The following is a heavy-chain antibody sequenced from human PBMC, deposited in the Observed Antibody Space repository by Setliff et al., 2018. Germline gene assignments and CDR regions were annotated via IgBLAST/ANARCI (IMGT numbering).Heavy chain of an antibody. D-gene: IGHD3-22*01. Sequence: ASVKVSCKSSGFTFTDYGITWVRQVPGQGLEWMGWINNYNFNTQYAQKFQGRVTVTTDTSTTTAYMELRSLRADDTAVYYCARINFYVSSGYYYAPELWGQGTTVISPQ. V-gene: IGHV1-18*01. J-gene: IGHJ4*02. CDR3: ARINFYVSSGYYYAPEL. CDR2: INNYNFNT. CDR1: GFTFTDYG.